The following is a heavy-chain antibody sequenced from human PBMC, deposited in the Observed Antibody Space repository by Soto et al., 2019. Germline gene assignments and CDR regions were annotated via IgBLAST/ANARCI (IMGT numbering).Heavy chain of an antibody. D-gene: IGHD4-4*01. CDR2: IIPFIGTA. J-gene: IGHJ6*02. CDR3: ARVVMTTVPASYYYGMDV. V-gene: IGHV1-69*18. Sequence: QVQLVQSGAEVKKPGTSVTVSCKASGGTFSSYAISWVRQAPGQGLEWMGRIIPFIGTANYDQEFQGRVTSTADESTSTAYMELTSRRSEDTAVYYCARVVMTTVPASYYYGMDVWGQGTTVTVSS. CDR1: GGTFSSYA.